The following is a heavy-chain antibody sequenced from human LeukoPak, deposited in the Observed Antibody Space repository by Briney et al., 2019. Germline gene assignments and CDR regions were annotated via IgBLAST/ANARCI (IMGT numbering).Heavy chain of an antibody. Sequence: SETLSLTCTVSGGSISSYYWNWIRQPPGKGLEWIGYIYYSGSTNYNPSLKSRVTISVDTSKNQFSLKLSSVTAADTAVYYCASIAAAGTSFFDYWGQGTLVTVSS. J-gene: IGHJ4*02. CDR2: IYYSGST. D-gene: IGHD6-13*01. CDR3: ASIAAAGTSFFDY. CDR1: GGSISSYY. V-gene: IGHV4-59*01.